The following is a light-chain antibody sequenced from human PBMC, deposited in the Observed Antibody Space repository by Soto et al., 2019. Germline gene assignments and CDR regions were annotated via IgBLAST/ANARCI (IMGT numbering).Light chain of an antibody. Sequence: QSVLTQPASVSGSPGQSITISCTGTSDDIGGYKYVSWYQQHPGKAPKLLIYDVINRPSGVSGRFSGSKSGNTASLTIAGLQADDEADYHCSSYTRSDTLVFGGGTQLTVL. CDR2: DVI. J-gene: IGLJ2*01. CDR3: SSYTRSDTLV. CDR1: SDDIGGYKY. V-gene: IGLV2-14*03.